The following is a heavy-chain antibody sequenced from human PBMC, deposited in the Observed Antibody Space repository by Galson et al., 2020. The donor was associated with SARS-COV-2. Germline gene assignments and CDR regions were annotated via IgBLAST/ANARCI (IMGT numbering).Heavy chain of an antibody. CDR2: IYYSGST. J-gene: IGHJ5*02. D-gene: IGHD3-3*01. V-gene: IGHV4-30-4*01. CDR3: ARAKRITIFGVVNWFDP. CDR1: GGSISSGDYY. Sequence: TLETLSLTCTVSGGSISSGDYYWSWIRQPPGKGLEWIGYIYYSGSTYYNPSLKSRVTISVDTSKNQFSLKLSSVTAADTAVYYCARAKRITIFGVVNWFDPWGQGTLVTVSS.